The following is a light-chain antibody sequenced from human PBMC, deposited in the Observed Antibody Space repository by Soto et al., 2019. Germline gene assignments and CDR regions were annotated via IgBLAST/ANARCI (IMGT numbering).Light chain of an antibody. Sequence: QSALTQPASVYGSPGQAITISCTGTSSDVGYYNYVSWYQQHPGKAPKVLIYEVRNRPSGASSRFSGSKSGNTAFLTISGLQPEYEADYYCSSYTRSSSVLFGGGIKLTVL. J-gene: IGLJ2*01. CDR3: SSYTRSSSVL. CDR1: SSDVGYYNY. V-gene: IGLV2-14*01. CDR2: EVR.